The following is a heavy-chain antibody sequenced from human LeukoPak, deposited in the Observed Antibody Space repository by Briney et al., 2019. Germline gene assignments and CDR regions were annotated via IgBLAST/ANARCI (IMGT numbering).Heavy chain of an antibody. Sequence: GGSLRLSCAASGFTFSSYGMHWVRQAPGKGLEWVAVISYDRSNKYYADSVKGRSTISRDNSKNTLYLRMNSLRAEDTAVYYCAKDRGMGVVGATRFDYWGQGTLVTVSS. D-gene: IGHD1-26*01. CDR3: AKDRGMGVVGATRFDY. J-gene: IGHJ4*02. V-gene: IGHV3-30*18. CDR2: ISYDRSNK. CDR1: GFTFSSYG.